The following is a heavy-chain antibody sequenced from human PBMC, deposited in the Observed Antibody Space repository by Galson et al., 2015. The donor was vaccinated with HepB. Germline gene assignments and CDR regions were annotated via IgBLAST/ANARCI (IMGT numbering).Heavy chain of an antibody. J-gene: IGHJ4*02. V-gene: IGHV3-30*04. D-gene: IGHD3-16*01. CDR2: SSSHGDNE. CDR3: ARTFYFDY. CDR1: GFTFSSYA. Sequence: SLRLSCAASGFTFSSYAMNWVRQAPGKGLEWVAVSSSHGDNEYYADSVKGRFTISRDNSENTVYLQMHSLRVEDTAVYYCARTFYFDYWGQGTLVAVSS.